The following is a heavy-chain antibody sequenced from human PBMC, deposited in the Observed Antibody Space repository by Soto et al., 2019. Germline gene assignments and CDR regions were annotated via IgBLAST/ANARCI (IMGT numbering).Heavy chain of an antibody. V-gene: IGHV1-2*04. CDR1: GYTFTGYY. Sequence: ASVKVSCKASGYTFTGYYMHWVRLDPRQGLEGVGWINPNRGGTNYAQKLQDWVTMNRVTSISTAYMELSRLISDDTALDYCAIVHNYYYSRGYYDYWGQGTMVTVSS. CDR3: AIVHNYYYSRGYYDY. D-gene: IGHD3-22*01. CDR2: INPNRGGT. J-gene: IGHJ4*01.